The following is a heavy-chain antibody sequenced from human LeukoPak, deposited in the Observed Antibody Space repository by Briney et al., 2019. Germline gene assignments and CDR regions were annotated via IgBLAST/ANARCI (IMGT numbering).Heavy chain of an antibody. Sequence: SETLSLTCSVSGGSISSYYWSWIRQPPGKGLEWIGYIYYSGSTNYNPSLKSRVTISVDTSKNQFSLKLSSVTAADTAVYYCARHVFTRLGDCSSTSCYYFDYWGQGTLVTVSS. D-gene: IGHD2-2*01. CDR2: IYYSGST. CDR3: ARHVFTRLGDCSSTSCYYFDY. CDR1: GGSISSYY. V-gene: IGHV4-59*08. J-gene: IGHJ4*02.